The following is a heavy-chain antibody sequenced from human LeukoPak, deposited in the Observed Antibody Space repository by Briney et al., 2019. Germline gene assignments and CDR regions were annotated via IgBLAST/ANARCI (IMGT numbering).Heavy chain of an antibody. V-gene: IGHV3-23*01. J-gene: IGHJ4*02. CDR1: GFTFSGYA. Sequence: GGSLRLSCAASGFTFSGYAMSWVRGAPGKGLEWVSAMSANGDSTYYVDSVRGRFTISRDNSKNTLYLQMNSLRAEDTAVYYCAKVGDYSNYYDYWGQGTLVTVSS. CDR2: MSANGDST. D-gene: IGHD4-11*01. CDR3: AKVGDYSNYYDY.